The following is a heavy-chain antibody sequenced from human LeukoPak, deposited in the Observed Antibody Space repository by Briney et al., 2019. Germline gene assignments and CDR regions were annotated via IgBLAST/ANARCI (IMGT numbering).Heavy chain of an antibody. D-gene: IGHD6-19*01. CDR2: INHSGST. CDR3: ARGGGAVAGFSHPLDY. J-gene: IGHJ4*02. Sequence: SETLSLTCAVYGGSFSGNYWSWIRQPPGKGLEWIGEINHSGSTNYNPSLKSRVTISVDTSKNQFSLKLSSVTAADTAVYYCARGGGAVAGFSHPLDYWGQGTLVTVSS. V-gene: IGHV4-34*01. CDR1: GGSFSGNY.